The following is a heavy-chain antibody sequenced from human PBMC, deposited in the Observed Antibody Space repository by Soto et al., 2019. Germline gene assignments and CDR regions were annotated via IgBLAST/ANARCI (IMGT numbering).Heavy chain of an antibody. CDR1: GFTFSSYA. CDR3: AKDYDILTGYFPHHNWFDP. V-gene: IGHV3-23*01. Sequence: GGSLRLSCAASGFTFSSYAMSWVRQAPGKGLEWVSAISGSGGSTYYADSVKGRFTISRDNSKNTLYLQMNSLRAEDTAVYYCAKDYDILTGYFPHHNWFDPWGQGTLVTVSS. D-gene: IGHD3-9*01. CDR2: ISGSGGST. J-gene: IGHJ5*02.